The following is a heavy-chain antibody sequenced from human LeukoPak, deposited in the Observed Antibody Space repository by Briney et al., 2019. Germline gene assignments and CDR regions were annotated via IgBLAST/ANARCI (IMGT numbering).Heavy chain of an antibody. Sequence: PSETLSLTCAVYGGSFSGYYWSWIRQPPGKELEWIGSIYYSGNAYYNPSLNSRVTISVDTSKNQFSLKVNSVTAADTPVYYCARHGNIVVVVAATAFDYWGQGTLVTVSS. J-gene: IGHJ4*02. CDR3: ARHGNIVVVVAATAFDY. D-gene: IGHD2-15*01. V-gene: IGHV4-34*01. CDR2: IYYSGNA. CDR1: GGSFSGYY.